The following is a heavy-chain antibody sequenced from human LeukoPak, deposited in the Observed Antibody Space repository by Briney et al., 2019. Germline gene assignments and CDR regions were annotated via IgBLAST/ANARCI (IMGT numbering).Heavy chain of an antibody. V-gene: IGHV4-59*01. CDR3: ARQTNYYDSSGYYSVFDY. J-gene: IGHJ4*02. Sequence: SETLSLTCTVSGGSISSYYWSWIRQPPGKGLEWIGYINYSGSTNYNPSLKSRVTISVDTSKNQFSLKLSSVIAADTAVYYCARQTNYYDSSGYYSVFDYWGQGTLVTVSS. D-gene: IGHD3-22*01. CDR1: GGSISSYY. CDR2: INYSGST.